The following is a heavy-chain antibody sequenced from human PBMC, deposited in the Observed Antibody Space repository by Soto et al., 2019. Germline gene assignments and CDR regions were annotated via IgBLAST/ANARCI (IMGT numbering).Heavy chain of an antibody. CDR3: AKVIRADSTSSNFYYYSGLDV. V-gene: IGHV3-30*18. D-gene: IGHD6-6*01. J-gene: IGHJ6*02. Sequence: QVQLVESGGGVVQPGRSLRLSCAAYGCTFRTNGMHWVRQAPGKGLEWLAVISNNGINKYYADSVKGRFTISRDNSRDTLFLQMNSLRGEDTAIYYCAKVIRADSTSSNFYYYSGLDVWGQGTTVTVSS. CDR2: ISNNGINK. CDR1: GCTFRTNG.